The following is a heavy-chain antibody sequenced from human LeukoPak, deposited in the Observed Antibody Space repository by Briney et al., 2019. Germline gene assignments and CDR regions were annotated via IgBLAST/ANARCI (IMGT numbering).Heavy chain of an antibody. D-gene: IGHD3-10*01. CDR2: IRKKSYGGTT. CDR1: GFTFGDYA. J-gene: IGHJ4*02. V-gene: IGHV3-49*04. CDR3: TRGGSGIPR. Sequence: GGSLRLSCTASGFTFGDYAMSWVRQAPGKGLEWVGFIRKKSYGGTTEYAASVKGRFTISRDDSKSIAYLQMTSLKTEDTAVYYCTRGGSGIPRWGQGTLVTVSS.